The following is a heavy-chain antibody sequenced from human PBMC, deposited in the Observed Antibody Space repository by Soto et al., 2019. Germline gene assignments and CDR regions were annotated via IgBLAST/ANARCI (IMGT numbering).Heavy chain of an antibody. D-gene: IGHD1-1*01. V-gene: IGHV1-3*01. CDR2: LNGGTGQT. CDR1: GYTFSTYA. Sequence: GXSVKVSCKASGYTFSTYAIHWVRQAPVQSLEWMGWLNGGTGQTRYSQRFQDRVTITRGTSASTAYMEVSRLRPEDTAVYYCARGKGMEENYYYYGMDIWGQGTTVTVSS. J-gene: IGHJ6*02. CDR3: ARGKGMEENYYYYGMDI.